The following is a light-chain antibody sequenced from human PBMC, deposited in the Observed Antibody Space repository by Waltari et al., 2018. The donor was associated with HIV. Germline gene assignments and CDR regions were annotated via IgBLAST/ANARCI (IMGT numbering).Light chain of an antibody. V-gene: IGLV2-23*02. CDR3: SSYAGSSTFVI. CDR2: EVS. J-gene: IGLJ2*01. Sequence: QSALTQPASVSGSPGQSITISCTGSSSAVGSYKHVSWYQQHPGKAPSLIIYEVSKRPSGCSNRHSASNAGKTASLTVSGLRAEDEADYDCSSYAGSSTFVIFGGGTKLTVL. CDR1: SSAVGSYKH.